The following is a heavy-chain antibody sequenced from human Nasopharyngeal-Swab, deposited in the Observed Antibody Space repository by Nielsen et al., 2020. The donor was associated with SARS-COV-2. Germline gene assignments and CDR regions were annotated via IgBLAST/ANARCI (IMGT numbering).Heavy chain of an antibody. J-gene: IGHJ5*02. CDR2: ISWNSGSI. V-gene: IGHV3-9*01. CDR3: AKLSFESDYNWFDP. Sequence: SLKISCAASGFTFDDYAMHWVRQAPGKGLEWVSGISWNSGSIGYADSVKGRFTISRDNAKNSLYLQMNSLRAEDTALYYCAKLSFESDYNWFDPWGQGTLVTVSS. D-gene: IGHD2-21*02. CDR1: GFTFDDYA.